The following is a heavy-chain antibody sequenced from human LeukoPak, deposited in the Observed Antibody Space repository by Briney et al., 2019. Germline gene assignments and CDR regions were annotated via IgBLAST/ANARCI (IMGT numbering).Heavy chain of an antibody. V-gene: IGHV4-30-2*01. CDR3: AREYYYDSSGYIDY. CDR2: IYHSGST. CDR1: GGSISSGGYY. D-gene: IGHD3-22*01. J-gene: IGHJ4*02. Sequence: SESLSLTCTVSGGSISSGGYYWSWIRQPPGKGLEWIGYIYHSGSTYYNPSLKSRVTISVDKSKNQFSLKLSSVTAADTAVYYCAREYYYDSSGYIDYWGQGTLVTVSS.